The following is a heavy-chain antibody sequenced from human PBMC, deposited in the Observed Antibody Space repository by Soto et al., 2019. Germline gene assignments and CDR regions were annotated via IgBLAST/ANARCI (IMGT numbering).Heavy chain of an antibody. CDR2: ISDSGTKT. V-gene: IGHV3-23*01. CDR3: AKDGIRKDDY. Sequence: PGGSLRLSCSASGFSITDYAMSWVRQAPGKGLEWVSSISDSGTKTFYGDSVKGRFAISRDTSKNTVYMQMNNLRAEDTALYYCAKDGIRKDDYWGQGTVVTVPS. CDR1: GFSITDYA. J-gene: IGHJ4*02.